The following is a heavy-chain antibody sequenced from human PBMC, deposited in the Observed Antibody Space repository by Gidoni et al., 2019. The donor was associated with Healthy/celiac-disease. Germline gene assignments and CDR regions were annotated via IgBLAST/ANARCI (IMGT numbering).Heavy chain of an antibody. Sequence: EVQLVESGGGLVQPGGSLRLSCAASGFTFSSYWMSWVRQAPGKGLEWVANIKQDGSEKYYVDSLKGRFTISRDNAKNSLYLQMNSLRAEDTAVYYCARDFGGYSYGYSDYWGQGTLVTVSS. CDR3: ARDFGGYSYGYSDY. CDR1: GFTFSSYW. CDR2: IKQDGSEK. D-gene: IGHD5-18*01. J-gene: IGHJ4*02. V-gene: IGHV3-7*01.